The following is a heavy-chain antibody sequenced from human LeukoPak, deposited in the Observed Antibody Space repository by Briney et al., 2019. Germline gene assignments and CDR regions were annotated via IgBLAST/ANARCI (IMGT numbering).Heavy chain of an antibody. J-gene: IGHJ3*02. V-gene: IGHV3-21*01. CDR3: ARDRGKDYYGSGNYLRAFDI. Sequence: PGGSLRLSCAASGFIFRSYSMNWVRQAPGKGLEWVSSISSSSSNIFYADSVKGRFTISRDNAKKSLSLQMNSLRAEDRAVYYCARDRGKDYYGSGNYLRAFDIWGRGTMVTVSS. D-gene: IGHD3-10*01. CDR1: GFIFRSYS. CDR2: ISSSSSNI.